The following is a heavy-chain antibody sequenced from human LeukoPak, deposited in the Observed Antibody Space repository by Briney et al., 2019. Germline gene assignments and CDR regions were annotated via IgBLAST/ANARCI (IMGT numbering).Heavy chain of an antibody. CDR2: IIPIFGTA. CDR1: GGTFSSYA. V-gene: IGHV1-69*13. Sequence: ASVKVSCKASGGTFSSYAISWVRQAPGQGLEWMGGIIPIFGTANYAQKFQGRVTITADESTSTAYMELSSLRSEDTAVYYCAMMYDSSGYYYGWGQGTLVTVSS. CDR3: AMMYDSSGYYYG. D-gene: IGHD3-22*01. J-gene: IGHJ4*02.